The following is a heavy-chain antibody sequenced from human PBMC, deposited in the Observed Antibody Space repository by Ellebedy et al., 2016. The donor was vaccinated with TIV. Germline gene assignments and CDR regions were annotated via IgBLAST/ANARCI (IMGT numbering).Heavy chain of an antibody. J-gene: IGHJ4*02. Sequence: GGSLRLXXAASGFTFASYSMSWVRQAPARGLEWISYISSSSNSRYYADSVKGRFTISRNNVDTSLFLQMNALRVDDTAVYYCARGLPGAAPFDWWGQGILVTVSS. V-gene: IGHV3-21*05. CDR3: ARGLPGAAPFDW. CDR1: GFTFASYS. CDR2: ISSSSNSR. D-gene: IGHD6-19*01.